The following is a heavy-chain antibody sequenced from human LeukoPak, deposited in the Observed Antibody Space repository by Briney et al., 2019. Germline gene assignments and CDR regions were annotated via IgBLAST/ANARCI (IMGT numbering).Heavy chain of an antibody. CDR2: ISYDGSNK. CDR3: ANVSPPFDY. Sequence: GRSLRLSCAAPGFTFSSYGMHWVRQAPGKGLEWVAVISYDGSNKYYADSVKGRFTISRDNSKNTLYLQMNSLRAEDTAVYYCANVSPPFDYWGQGTLVTDSS. J-gene: IGHJ4*02. D-gene: IGHD5/OR15-5a*01. V-gene: IGHV3-30*18. CDR1: GFTFSSYG.